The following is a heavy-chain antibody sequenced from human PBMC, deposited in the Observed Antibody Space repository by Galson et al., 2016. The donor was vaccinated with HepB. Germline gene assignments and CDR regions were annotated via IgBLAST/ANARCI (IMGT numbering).Heavy chain of an antibody. V-gene: IGHV6-1*01. CDR1: GDSVSSNSAG. CDR3: ARSYLLGRGFGW. CDR2: TLYRSNWQN. J-gene: IGHJ4*02. Sequence: CAISGDSVSSNSAGWNWIRQSPSRGLEWLGRTLYRSNWQNDYAESVNSRISINADTAKNEFSLHLRSVTPEDTGVYYCARSYLLGRGFGWWGPGTPVTASS. D-gene: IGHD3-10*01.